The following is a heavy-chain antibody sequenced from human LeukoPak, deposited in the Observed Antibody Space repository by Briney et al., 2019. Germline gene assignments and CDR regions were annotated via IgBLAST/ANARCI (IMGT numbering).Heavy chain of an antibody. D-gene: IGHD6-13*01. J-gene: IGHJ4*02. V-gene: IGHV4-39*01. CDR2: IYYSGST. CDR1: GGSISSSSYY. CDR3: ARRARGSSWEY. Sequence: SETLSLTCTVSGGSISSSSYYWGWIRQPPGKGLEWIGSIYYSGSTYYNPSLESRVTISVDTSKNQFSLKLSSVTAADTAVYYCARRARGSSWEYWGQGTLVTVSS.